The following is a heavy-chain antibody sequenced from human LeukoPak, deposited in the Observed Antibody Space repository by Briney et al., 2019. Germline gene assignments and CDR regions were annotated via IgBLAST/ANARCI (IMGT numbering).Heavy chain of an antibody. D-gene: IGHD3-10*01. CDR3: ARDSGYSPLADPIEYFQH. CDR2: ISSSGSTI. J-gene: IGHJ1*01. Sequence: GGSLRLSCAASGFTFSDYYMSWIRQAPGKGLEWVSYISSSGSTIYYADSVKGRFTISRDNAKNSLYLQMNSLRAEDTAVYYCARDSGYSPLADPIEYFQHWGQGTLVTVSS. V-gene: IGHV3-11*01. CDR1: GFTFSDYY.